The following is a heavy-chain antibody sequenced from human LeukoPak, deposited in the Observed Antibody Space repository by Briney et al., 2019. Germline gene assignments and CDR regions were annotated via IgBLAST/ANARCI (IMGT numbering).Heavy chain of an antibody. CDR2: ISWNSGSI. Sequence: PGGSLRLSCAASGFTFDDYAMHWVRQAPGKGLEWVSGISWNSGSIGYADSVKGRFTISRDNAKNSLYLQMNSLRAEDTALYYCAKAVITMVRGVILGPYYFDYWGQGTLVTVSS. V-gene: IGHV3-9*01. D-gene: IGHD3-10*01. CDR1: GFTFDDYA. J-gene: IGHJ4*02. CDR3: AKAVITMVRGVILGPYYFDY.